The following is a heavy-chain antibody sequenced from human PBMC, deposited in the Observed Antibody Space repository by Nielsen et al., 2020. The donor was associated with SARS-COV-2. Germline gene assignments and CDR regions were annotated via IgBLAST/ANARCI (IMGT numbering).Heavy chain of an antibody. CDR3: ASSSWPYYYYYMDV. J-gene: IGHJ6*03. D-gene: IGHD6-13*01. V-gene: IGHV3-7*03. CDR1: GLIFSNYW. CDR2: IKEDGSEK. Sequence: GESLKISCAGSGLIFSNYWMTWIRQAPGKGPEWVASIKEDGSEKDYVDSVKGRFTISRDNAKNSLYLQMNSLRAEDTALYHCASSSWPYYYYYMDVWGKGTTVTVSS.